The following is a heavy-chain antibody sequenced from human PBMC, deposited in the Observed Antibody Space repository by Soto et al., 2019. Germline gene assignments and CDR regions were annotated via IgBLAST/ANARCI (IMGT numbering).Heavy chain of an antibody. J-gene: IGHJ3*02. Sequence: QVQLQESGPGLVKPSQTLSLTCTVSAGSISSGRYYWSWISQHPGKGVEWIGYIYYSGSTYYNPSLNSRITISVDLSTAQFCLKLSSVSVADMAVYSCATVIEIVVTGGNAFDIWGQGTMVTVSS. V-gene: IGHV4-31*03. CDR1: AGSISSGRYY. D-gene: IGHD5-12*01. CDR3: ATVIEIVVTGGNAFDI. CDR2: IYYSGST.